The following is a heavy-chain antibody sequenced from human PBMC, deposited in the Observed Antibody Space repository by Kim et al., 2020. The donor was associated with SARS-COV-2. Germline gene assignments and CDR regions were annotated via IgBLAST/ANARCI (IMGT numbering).Heavy chain of an antibody. V-gene: IGHV4-39*01. Sequence: SETLSLTCTVSGGSISSSSYYWGWIRQPPGKGLEWIGSIYYSGGTYCNPSLKSRVTISVDTSKNQFSLKLSSVTAADTAVYYCARQALDSNYYYYGMDVWGQGTTVTVSS. J-gene: IGHJ6*02. CDR3: ARQALDSNYYYYGMDV. D-gene: IGHD4-4*01. CDR1: GGSISSSSYY. CDR2: IYYSGGT.